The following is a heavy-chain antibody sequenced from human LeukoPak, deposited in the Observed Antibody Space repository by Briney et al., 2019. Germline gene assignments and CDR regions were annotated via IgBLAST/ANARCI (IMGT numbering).Heavy chain of an antibody. J-gene: IGHJ5*02. CDR2: INPNSGGT. D-gene: IGHD5-18*01. Sequence: GASVKVSCKASGYTFTGYYMHWVRQAPGQGLEWMGWINPNSGGTNYAQKFQGRVTMTRDTSISTAYMELSRLRSDDTAVYYCARDLDSYGYSGWFDPWGQGTLVTVSS. CDR3: ARDLDSYGYSGWFDP. CDR1: GYTFTGYY. V-gene: IGHV1-2*02.